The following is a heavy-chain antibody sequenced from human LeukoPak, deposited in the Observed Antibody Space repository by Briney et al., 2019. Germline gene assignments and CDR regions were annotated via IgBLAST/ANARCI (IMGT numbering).Heavy chain of an antibody. J-gene: IGHJ4*02. D-gene: IGHD3-22*01. CDR2: ITDSGGTT. CDR1: GFTFSNYA. CDR3: AKEEDYYDSSGYYYSASGDY. V-gene: IGHV3-23*01. Sequence: GGSLRLSCAASGFTFSNYAMSWVRQAPGKGLEWVSTITDSGGTTYYADSVKGRFTISRDNSKNTLYLQMNSLRAEDTAVYYCAKEEDYYDSSGYYYSASGDYWGQGTLVTVSS.